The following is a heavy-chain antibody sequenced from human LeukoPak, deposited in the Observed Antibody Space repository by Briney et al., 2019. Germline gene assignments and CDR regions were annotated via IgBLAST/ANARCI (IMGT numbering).Heavy chain of an antibody. CDR2: ISYDGSNK. Sequence: GGSLRLSCAASGFTFSSYGMHWVRQAPGKGLEWVAVISYDGSNKYYADSVKGRFTISRDNSKNTLYLQMNSLRAEDTAVYYCAKDKMEGITMIVVANYLDYWGQGTLVTVSS. V-gene: IGHV3-30*18. J-gene: IGHJ4*02. D-gene: IGHD3-22*01. CDR1: GFTFSSYG. CDR3: AKDKMEGITMIVVANYLDY.